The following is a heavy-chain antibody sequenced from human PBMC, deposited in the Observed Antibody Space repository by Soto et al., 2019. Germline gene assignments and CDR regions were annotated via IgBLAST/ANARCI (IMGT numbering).Heavy chain of an antibody. CDR1: GYTLTSHG. CDR2: ISAYNGNT. J-gene: IGHJ6*02. D-gene: IGHD1-26*01. V-gene: IGHV1-18*01. CDR3: AREGGNSGVPWEYYYGMEV. Sequence: VQLVQSGAEVKKPGASVKVSCKASGYTLTSHGISWVRQAPGQGLEWMGWISAYNGNTNYAQKLQGRVTMTTDTSRSTAYMELRSLRSDDTAVYYCAREGGNSGVPWEYYYGMEVWGQGTTVTVSS.